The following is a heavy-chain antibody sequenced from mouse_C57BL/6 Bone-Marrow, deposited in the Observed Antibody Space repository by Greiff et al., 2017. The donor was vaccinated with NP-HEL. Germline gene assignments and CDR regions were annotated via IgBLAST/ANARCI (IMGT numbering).Heavy chain of an antibody. V-gene: IGHV1-55*01. CDR1: GYTFTSYW. J-gene: IGHJ3*01. CDR3: ARDYGNYEFAY. D-gene: IGHD2-1*01. CDR2: IYPGSGST. Sequence: QVQLQQSGAELVKPGASVKMSCKASGYTFTSYWITWVKQRPGQGLAWIGDIYPGSGSTNCNEMFKSKATLTVDTSSSTAYMQLSSLTSEDSAVYYCARDYGNYEFAYWGQGTLVTVSA.